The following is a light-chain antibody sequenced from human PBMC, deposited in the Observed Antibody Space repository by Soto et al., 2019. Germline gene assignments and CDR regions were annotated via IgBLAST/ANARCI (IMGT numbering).Light chain of an antibody. V-gene: IGKV1-5*03. Sequence: DIQMTQSPSTLSGSVGDRVTITCRASQTISSWLAWYQQKPGQPPKLLIYWASTRESGVPARFSGGGSGTDFTLTINNLEPEDFAIYFCQQTSSFPRTFGQGTKVDIK. J-gene: IGKJ1*01. CDR3: QQTSSFPRT. CDR2: WAS. CDR1: QTISSW.